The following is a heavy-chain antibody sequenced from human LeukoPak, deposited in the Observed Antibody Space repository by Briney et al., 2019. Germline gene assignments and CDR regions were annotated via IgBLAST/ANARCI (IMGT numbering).Heavy chain of an antibody. CDR1: GYTFTGYY. CDR2: INPNSGGT. V-gene: IGHV1-2*06. D-gene: IGHD6-19*01. Sequence: GASVKVSCKASGYTFTGYYMHWVRQAPGQGLEWMGRINPNSGGTNYAQKFQGRVTMTRDTSIGTAYMELSRLRSDDTAVYYCARWGIAVAGNNWFDPWGQGTLVTVSS. CDR3: ARWGIAVAGNNWFDP. J-gene: IGHJ5*02.